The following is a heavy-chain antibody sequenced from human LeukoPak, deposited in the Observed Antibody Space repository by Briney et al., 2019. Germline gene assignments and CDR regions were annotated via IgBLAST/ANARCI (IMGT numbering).Heavy chain of an antibody. D-gene: IGHD3-10*01. V-gene: IGHV3-30*18. CDR3: VKPDRLNYYDSGSHYYYYYMDV. Sequence: PGGSLGLSCAASGFTFSNFGMHWVRQAPGKGLEWVAVISNDGSSKFYTDSVKGRFTLSRDNSRNTLNLQMNSLRVEDTAVYYCVKPDRLNYYDSGSHYYYYYMDVWGKGTTVTVSS. CDR1: GFTFSNFG. CDR2: ISNDGSSK. J-gene: IGHJ6*03.